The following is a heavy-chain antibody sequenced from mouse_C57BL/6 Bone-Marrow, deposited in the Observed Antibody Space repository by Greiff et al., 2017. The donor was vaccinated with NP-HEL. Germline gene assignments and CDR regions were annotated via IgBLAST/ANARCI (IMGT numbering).Heavy chain of an antibody. J-gene: IGHJ4*01. D-gene: IGHD2-4*01. V-gene: IGHV5-16*01. CDR2: INYDGSGT. CDR1: GFTFSDYY. CDR3: AREGGLRRRTYAMDY. Sequence: EVQGVESEGGLVQPGSSMKLSCTASGFTFSDYYMAWVRQVPEKGLEWVGNINYDGSGTYYLDSLKGRFIISRDNAKNILYLQMSSLKSEDTATYYCAREGGLRRRTYAMDYWGQGTSVTVSS.